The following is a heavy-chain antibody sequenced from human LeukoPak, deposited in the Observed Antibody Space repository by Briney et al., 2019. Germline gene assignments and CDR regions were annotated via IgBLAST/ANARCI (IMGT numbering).Heavy chain of an antibody. D-gene: IGHD3-3*01. V-gene: IGHV4-39*01. J-gene: IGHJ2*01. CDR2: IYYSGST. CDR3: ARLTTTYYDFWSGYYTGWYFDL. Sequence: PSETLSLTCTVSGGSISSSSYYWRWLRQPPGKGLEWLGSIYYSGSTYYNPSLKSRVTISVDTSKNQFSLKLSSVTAADTAVYYCARLTTTYYDFWSGYYTGWYFDLWGRGTLVTVSS. CDR1: GGSISSSSYY.